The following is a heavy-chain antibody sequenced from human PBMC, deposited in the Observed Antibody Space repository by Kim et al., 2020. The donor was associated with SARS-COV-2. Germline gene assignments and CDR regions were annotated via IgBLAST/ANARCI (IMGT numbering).Heavy chain of an antibody. CDR1: GYTFTGFY. D-gene: IGHD2-2*01. V-gene: IGHV1-2*02. J-gene: IGHJ3*02. CDR2: FNPNNGGT. CDR3: ARDRGLVPQAYVAFDI. Sequence: ASVKVSCKASGYTFTGFYMHWVRQAPGQGLEWMGCFNPNNGGTNYAQKFQGRVTMTRDTSTSTAYMELSRLRSHDTAVYYCARDRGLVPQAYVAFDIWGQGTIVTVSS.